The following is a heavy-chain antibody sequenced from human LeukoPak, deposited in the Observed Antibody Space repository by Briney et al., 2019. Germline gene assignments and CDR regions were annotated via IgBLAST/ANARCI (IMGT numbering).Heavy chain of an antibody. CDR2: IYYSGST. CDR3: ARADALYSSSSTGFDY. V-gene: IGHV4-59*01. J-gene: IGHJ4*02. D-gene: IGHD6-6*01. CDR1: GGSISSYY. Sequence: SETLSLTCTVSGGSISSYYWSWIRQPPGKGLEWIGYIYYSGSTNYNPSLKSRVTISVDTSKNQFSLKLSSVTAADTAVYYCARADALYSSSSTGFDYWGQGTLVTVSS.